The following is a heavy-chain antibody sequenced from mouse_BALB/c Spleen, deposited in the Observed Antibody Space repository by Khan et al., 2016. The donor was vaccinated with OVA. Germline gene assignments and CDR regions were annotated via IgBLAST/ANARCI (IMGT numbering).Heavy chain of an antibody. J-gene: IGHJ2*01. CDR3: TRIYRSDFDY. D-gene: IGHD1-1*01. CDR1: GYSFTGYF. CDR2: INPHIGET. Sequence: EVQLQESGPEVVRPGASVKISCTASGYSFTGYFMNWVMQSHGKNLEWIGRINPHIGETFYNQRFKDKATLTVDESSSTAHMELRSLASEDSAVYYCTRIYRSDFDYWGQGTTLTVSP. V-gene: IGHV1-20*02.